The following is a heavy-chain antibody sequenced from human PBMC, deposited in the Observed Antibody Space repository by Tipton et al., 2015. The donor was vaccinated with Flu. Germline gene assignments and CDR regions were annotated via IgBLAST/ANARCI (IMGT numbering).Heavy chain of an antibody. J-gene: IGHJ4*02. V-gene: IGHV4-59*04. D-gene: IGHD2-2*02. CDR3: ARLGRLYRFTY. Sequence: TLSLTCTVSGGSISSYYWSWIRQPPGKGLEWIGYIYYSGSTYYNPSLKSRVTISVDTSKNQFSLKLSSVTAADTAVYYCARLGRLYRFTYWGQGTLVTVSS. CDR1: GGSISSYY. CDR2: IYYSGST.